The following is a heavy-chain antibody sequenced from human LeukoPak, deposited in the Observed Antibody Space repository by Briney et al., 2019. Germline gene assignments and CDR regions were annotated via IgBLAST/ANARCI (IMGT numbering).Heavy chain of an antibody. V-gene: IGHV5-51*01. D-gene: IGHD4-23*01. J-gene: IGHJ4*02. CDR3: ARGLTSRTVVTPGGY. CDR2: IYPGDSDT. Sequence: GESLKISCKGSGYSFTTYWIGWVRQMPGKGLEWMGIIYPGDSDTRYSPSFQGQVTISADKSISTAYLQWSSLKASDTAMYYCARGLTSRTVVTPGGYWGQGTLVTVSS. CDR1: GYSFTTYW.